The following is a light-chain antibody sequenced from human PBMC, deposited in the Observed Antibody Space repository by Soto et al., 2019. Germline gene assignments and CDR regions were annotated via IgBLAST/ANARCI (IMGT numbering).Light chain of an antibody. V-gene: IGKV3-20*01. CDR3: QQYGSSLI. Sequence: VMTQSPATLSGSHRESATLSCMASQSVNSRRLAWCQQPPGPATSFLISGATTRPIGIPDRFISRGSTTDFTLTISRLQPEYFGVYYHQQYGSSLIFGQGTRLEI. CDR1: QSVNSRR. J-gene: IGKJ5*01. CDR2: GAT.